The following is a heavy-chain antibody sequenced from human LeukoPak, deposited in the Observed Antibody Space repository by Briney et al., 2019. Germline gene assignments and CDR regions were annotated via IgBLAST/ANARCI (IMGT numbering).Heavy chain of an antibody. J-gene: IGHJ3*02. Sequence: ASVKVSCKASGYTFTSYGISWVRQAPGQGLEWMGWISAYNGNTNYAQKLQGRVTMTTDTSTSTAYMELSRLRSDDTAVYYCAREPTIAVAGLDAFDIWGQGTMVTVSS. CDR3: AREPTIAVAGLDAFDI. V-gene: IGHV1-18*01. CDR1: GYTFTSYG. CDR2: ISAYNGNT. D-gene: IGHD6-19*01.